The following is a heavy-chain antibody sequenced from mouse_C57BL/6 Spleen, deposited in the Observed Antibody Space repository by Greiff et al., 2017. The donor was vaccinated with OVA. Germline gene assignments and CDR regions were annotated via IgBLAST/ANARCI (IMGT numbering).Heavy chain of an antibody. CDR2: IRSKSNNYAT. CDR1: GFSFNTYA. Sequence: EVKLVESGGGLVQPKGSLKLSCAASGFSFNTYAMNWVRQAPGKGLEWVARIRSKSNNYATYYADSVKDRFTISRDDSESMLYLQMNNLKTEDTAMYYCVRDYDGAMDYWGQGTSVTVSS. CDR3: VRDYDGAMDY. V-gene: IGHV10-1*01. J-gene: IGHJ4*01. D-gene: IGHD2-4*01.